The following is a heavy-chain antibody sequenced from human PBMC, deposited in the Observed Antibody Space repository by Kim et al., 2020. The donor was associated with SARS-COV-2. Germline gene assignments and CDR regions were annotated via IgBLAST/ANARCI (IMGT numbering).Heavy chain of an antibody. J-gene: IGHJ6*03. D-gene: IGHD3-3*01. V-gene: IGHV1-8*01. Sequence: ASVKVSCKASGYTFTSYDINWVRQATGQGLEWMGWMNPNSGNTGYAQKFQGRVTMTRNTSISTAYMELSSLRSEDTAVYYCARGQNDFWSGPYYYYMDVWGKGTTVTVSS. CDR1: GYTFTSYD. CDR2: MNPNSGNT. CDR3: ARGQNDFWSGPYYYYMDV.